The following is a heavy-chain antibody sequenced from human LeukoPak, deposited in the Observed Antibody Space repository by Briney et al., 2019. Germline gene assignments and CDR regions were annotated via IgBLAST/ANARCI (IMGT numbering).Heavy chain of an antibody. CDR3: ARDPHGDYIDY. CDR2: IKQDGNKK. D-gene: IGHD4-17*01. CDR1: GFNFSSYW. V-gene: IGHV3-7*01. Sequence: GGSLRLSCAASGFNFSSYWMSWVRQAPGKGLEWMANIKQDGNKKYYVDSVKGRFTISRDSAKNSLYLQMKSLRAEDTAVYYCARDPHGDYIDYWGQGTLVTVSS. J-gene: IGHJ4*02.